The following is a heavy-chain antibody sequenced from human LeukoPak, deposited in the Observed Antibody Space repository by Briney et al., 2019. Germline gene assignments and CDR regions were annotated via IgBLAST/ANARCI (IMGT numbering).Heavy chain of an antibody. Sequence: GASLRLSCAASGFTFSCYAMSWVRQAPGKGLEGVSAISGSGGSTYYADSVKGRFTISRDNSKNTLYLQMNSLRAEDTAVYYCAKATYDFWSGYLAYSFDYWGQGTLVTVSS. CDR2: ISGSGGST. CDR3: AKATYDFWSGYLAYSFDY. V-gene: IGHV3-23*01. J-gene: IGHJ4*02. D-gene: IGHD3-3*01. CDR1: GFTFSCYA.